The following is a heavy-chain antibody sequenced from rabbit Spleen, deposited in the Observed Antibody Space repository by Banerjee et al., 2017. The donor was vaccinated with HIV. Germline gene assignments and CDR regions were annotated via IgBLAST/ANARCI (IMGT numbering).Heavy chain of an antibody. V-gene: IGHV1S45*01. J-gene: IGHJ4*01. Sequence: QEQLVESGGGLVKPEGSLKLSCTASGFSFSNKAVMCWVRQAPGKGLEWIACINAVTGKAVYASWVNGRFTISSHNAQNTLYLQLNSLTAADTATYFCAREKSGSYGYDLWGPGTLVTVS. CDR1: GFSFSNKAV. D-gene: IGHD6-1*01. CDR2: INAVTGKA. CDR3: AREKSGSYGYDL.